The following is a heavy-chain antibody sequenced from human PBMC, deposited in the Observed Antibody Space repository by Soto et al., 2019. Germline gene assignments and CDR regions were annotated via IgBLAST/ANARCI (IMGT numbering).Heavy chain of an antibody. CDR1: GFTFSSYA. J-gene: IGHJ5*02. CDR2: ISGSGGST. D-gene: IGHD6-13*01. V-gene: IGHV3-23*01. CDR3: AKASSSSAFVLNWFDP. Sequence: GGSLRLSCAASGFTFSSYAMSWVRQAPGKGLEWVSAISGSGGSTYYADSVKGRFTISRDNSKNTLYLQMNSLRAEDTAVYYCAKASSSSAFVLNWFDPWGQGTLVTVSS.